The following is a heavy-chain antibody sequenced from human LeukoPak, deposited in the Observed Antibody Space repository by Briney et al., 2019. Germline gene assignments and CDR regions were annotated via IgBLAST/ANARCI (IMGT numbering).Heavy chain of an antibody. J-gene: IGHJ4*02. CDR3: AKDLNNNGRGFDY. Sequence: GGSLRLSCAASGFTFSSYGLSWVRQAPGKGLEWVAAIRASVSGTYYADSVQGRFIISSDNSKNTLYRQMDRLRADDTAVYYCAKDLNNNGRGFDYWGQGTLVTVSS. V-gene: IGHV3-23*01. CDR2: IRASVSGT. CDR1: GFTFSSYG. D-gene: IGHD1-14*01.